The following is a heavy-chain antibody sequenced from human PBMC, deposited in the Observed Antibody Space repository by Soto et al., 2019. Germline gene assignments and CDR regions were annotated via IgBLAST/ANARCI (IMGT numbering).Heavy chain of an antibody. CDR1: GYTFTGYG. CDR2: ISAYNGNT. D-gene: IGHD6-13*01. Sequence: VKGSCKASGYTFTGYGISWVRQAPGQGLEWMGWISAYNGNTNYAQKLQGRVTMTTDTSTSTAYMELRSLRSDDTAVYYCARSHSSSWYRRFPVDYWGQGTLVTVSS. J-gene: IGHJ4*02. V-gene: IGHV1-18*01. CDR3: ARSHSSSWYRRFPVDY.